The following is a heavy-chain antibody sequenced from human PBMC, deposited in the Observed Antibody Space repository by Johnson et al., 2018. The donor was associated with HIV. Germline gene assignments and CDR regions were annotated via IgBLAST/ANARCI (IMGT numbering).Heavy chain of an antibody. CDR1: GFTFSSYA. J-gene: IGHJ3*02. Sequence: QVQLVESGGGVVQPGRSLRLSCAASGFTFSSYAMHWVRQAPGKGLEWVAVISYDGSNKYYADSVKVRFTISRDNSKNTLYLQMNSLRAEDTAVYYCARDQKSGWPQSQDAFDIWGQGTMVTVSS. D-gene: IGHD6-19*01. CDR3: ARDQKSGWPQSQDAFDI. CDR2: ISYDGSNK. V-gene: IGHV3-30-3*01.